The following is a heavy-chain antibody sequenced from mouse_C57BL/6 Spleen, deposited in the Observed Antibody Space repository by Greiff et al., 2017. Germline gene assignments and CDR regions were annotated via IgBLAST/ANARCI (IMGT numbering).Heavy chain of an antibody. V-gene: IGHV5-4*01. CDR2: ISDGGSYT. CDR1: GFTFSSYA. D-gene: IGHD1-1*01. Sequence: EVKVVESGGGLVKPGGSLKLSCAASGFTFSSYAMSWVRQTPEKRLEWVATISDGGSYTYYPDNVKGRFTISRENAKNNLYLQMSHLKSEDTAMYYCARDPDYYGSSPSWFAYWGQGTLVTVSA. J-gene: IGHJ3*01. CDR3: ARDPDYYGSSPSWFAY.